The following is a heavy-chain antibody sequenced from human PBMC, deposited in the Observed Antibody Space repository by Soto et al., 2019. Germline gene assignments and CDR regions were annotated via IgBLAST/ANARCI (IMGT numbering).Heavy chain of an antibody. CDR3: ARQGRGWSLDAFDI. J-gene: IGHJ3*02. CDR1: GGSISSYY. D-gene: IGHD6-19*01. CDR2: IYDSGST. V-gene: IGHV4-59*08. Sequence: QVQLQESGPGLAKPSETLSLTCTVSGGSISSYYWSWIRQPPGKGLDWIGNIYDSGSTKYNPSLKSRVTMSVDKPKNQFSLTLSSVTAADTAIYYCARQGRGWSLDAFDIWGQGTMVTVSS.